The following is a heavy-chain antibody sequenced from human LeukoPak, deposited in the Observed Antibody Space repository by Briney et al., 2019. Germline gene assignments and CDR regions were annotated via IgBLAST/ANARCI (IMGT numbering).Heavy chain of an antibody. J-gene: IGHJ4*02. CDR2: TRNKANGYTT. D-gene: IGHD6-6*01. V-gene: IGHV3-72*01. Sequence: GGSLRLSCAASGFTFSNYYTDWVRQAPGKGLEWVGRTRNKANGYTTEYAASVKGRFTISRDDSKNSLYLQMNSLKTEDTAVYYCARVYGSSWSGNYFDFWGQGTQVTVSS. CDR1: GFTFSNYY. CDR3: ARVYGSSWSGNYFDF.